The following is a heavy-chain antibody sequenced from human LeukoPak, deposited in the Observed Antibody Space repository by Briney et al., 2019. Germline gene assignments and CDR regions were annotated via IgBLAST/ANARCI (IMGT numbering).Heavy chain of an antibody. J-gene: IGHJ3*02. CDR3: AGDPPTRGYYYDSSGYPDAFDI. Sequence: GGTLRLSCAASGFTVSSNYMSWVRQAPGKGLEWVSVIYSGGSTYYADSVKGRFTISRDNSKNTLYLQMNSLRAEDTAVYYCAGDPPTRGYYYDSSGYPDAFDIWGQGTMVTVSS. D-gene: IGHD3-22*01. CDR1: GFTVSSNY. CDR2: IYSGGST. V-gene: IGHV3-66*01.